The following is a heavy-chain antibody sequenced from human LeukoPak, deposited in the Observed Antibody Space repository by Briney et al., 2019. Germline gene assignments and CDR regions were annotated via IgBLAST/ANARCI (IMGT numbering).Heavy chain of an antibody. CDR1: GFTFSSYG. J-gene: IGHJ6*04. Sequence: PGGSLRLSCAASGFTFSSYGMHWVRQAPGKGLEWVAVISYDGSNKYYADSVKGRFTISRDNSKNTLHLQMNSLRAEDTAVYYCAKDGDCSSTSCYGDYYYGMDVWGKGTTVTVSS. CDR3: AKDGDCSSTSCYGDYYYGMDV. CDR2: ISYDGSNK. D-gene: IGHD2-2*01. V-gene: IGHV3-30*18.